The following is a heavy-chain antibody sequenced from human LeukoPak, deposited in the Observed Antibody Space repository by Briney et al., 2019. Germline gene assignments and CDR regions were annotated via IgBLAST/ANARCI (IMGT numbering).Heavy chain of an antibody. CDR3: ARGRGDIVVVPAAIRREAKSFHTKGKPRVSSPQNWFDP. Sequence: SSETLSLTCAVYGGSFSGYYWSWIRQPPGKGLEWIGEINHSGSTNYNPSLKSRVPISVDTSKNQFSLKLSSVTAADTAVYYCARGRGDIVVVPAAIRREAKSFHTKGKPRVSSPQNWFDPWGQGTLVTVSS. CDR1: GGSFSGYY. V-gene: IGHV4-34*01. D-gene: IGHD2-2*02. J-gene: IGHJ5*02. CDR2: INHSGST.